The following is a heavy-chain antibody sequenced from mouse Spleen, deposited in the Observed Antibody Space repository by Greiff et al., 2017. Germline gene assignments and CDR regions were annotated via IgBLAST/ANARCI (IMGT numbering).Heavy chain of an antibody. CDR1: GYSITSGYY. J-gene: IGHJ3*01. CDR2: ISYDGSN. D-gene: IGHD2-14*01. V-gene: IGHV3-6*01. CDR3: ARDEVRRAWFAY. Sequence: EVKLQESGPGLVKPSQSLSLTCSVTGYSITSGYYWNWIRQFPGNKLEWMGYISYDGSNNYNPSLKNRISITRDTSKNQFFLKLNSVTTEDTATYYCARDEVRRAWFAYWGQGTLVTVSA.